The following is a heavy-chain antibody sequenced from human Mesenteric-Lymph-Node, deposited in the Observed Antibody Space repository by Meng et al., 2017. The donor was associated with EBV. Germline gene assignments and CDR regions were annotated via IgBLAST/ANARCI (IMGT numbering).Heavy chain of an antibody. D-gene: IGHD2-15*01. CDR1: NGSISNYY. CDR2: IYYSGST. CDR3: GRGAGGSIDY. V-gene: IGHV4-59*01. Sequence: QVQLQESGPGLVKPSETLSLPCTVSNGSISNYYWVWIRQPPGKGLEWIGYIYYSGSTNYNPSLKSRVTISIDTSRDQFSLKLSSVTAADTAVYYCGRGAGGSIDYWGQGALVTVSS. J-gene: IGHJ4*02.